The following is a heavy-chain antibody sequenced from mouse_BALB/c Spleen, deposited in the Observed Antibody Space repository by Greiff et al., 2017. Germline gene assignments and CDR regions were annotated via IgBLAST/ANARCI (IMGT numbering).Heavy chain of an antibody. CDR1: GFAFSSYD. CDR3: ARLGYGNYYFDY. V-gene: IGHV5-12-1*01. D-gene: IGHD2-1*01. CDR2: ISSGGGST. J-gene: IGHJ2*01. Sequence: EVQRVESGGGLVKPGGSLKLSCAASGFAFSSYDMSWVRQTPEKRLEWVAYISSGGGSTYYPDTVKGRFTISRDNAKNTLYLQMSSLKSEDTAMYYCARLGYGNYYFDYWGQGTTLTVSS.